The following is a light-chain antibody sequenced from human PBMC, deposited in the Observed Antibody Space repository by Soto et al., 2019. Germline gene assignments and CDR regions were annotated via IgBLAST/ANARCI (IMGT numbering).Light chain of an antibody. Sequence: QSALTQPASVSGSPGQSITISCTGTSSDVGSYNLVSWYQQRPGKAPKLLIFEGNKRPSGVPDRFSGSKSGNTASLTVSGLQADDEADYYCSAYAGSNTFVFGTGTKLTVL. CDR1: SSDVGSYNL. CDR3: SAYAGSNTFV. CDR2: EGN. V-gene: IGLV2-14*02. J-gene: IGLJ1*01.